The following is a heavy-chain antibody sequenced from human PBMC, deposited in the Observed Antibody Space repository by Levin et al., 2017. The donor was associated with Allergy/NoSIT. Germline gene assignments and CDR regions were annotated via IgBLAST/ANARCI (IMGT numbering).Heavy chain of an antibody. D-gene: IGHD3-3*01. CDR1: GLTISNYA. V-gene: IGHV3-23*01. CDR3: AKIVGLIWSGLQGARYSDV. Sequence: GGSLRLSCAASGLTISNYAMTWVRQAPGKGLEWVSSITTSGDNAYSADSVKGRFTISRDNSNNTVHLQMNSLRAEDTAVYYCAKIVGLIWSGLQGARYSDVWGRGTLVTVSS. CDR2: ITTSGDNA. J-gene: IGHJ2*01.